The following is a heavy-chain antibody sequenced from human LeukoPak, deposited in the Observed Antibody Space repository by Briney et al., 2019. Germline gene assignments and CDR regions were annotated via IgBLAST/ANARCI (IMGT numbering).Heavy chain of an antibody. CDR2: ISYDGNNK. CDR3: AKRNGF. V-gene: IGHV3-30*18. J-gene: IGHJ4*02. D-gene: IGHD1-1*01. Sequence: GGSLRLSCAASGFTFSSYDMHWVRQAPGKGLEWVAIISYDGNNKYYGDSVKGRFTISRDNSKNTLYLQMNSLGVEDTAVYYCAKRNGFWGQGTLVTVSS. CDR1: GFTFSSYD.